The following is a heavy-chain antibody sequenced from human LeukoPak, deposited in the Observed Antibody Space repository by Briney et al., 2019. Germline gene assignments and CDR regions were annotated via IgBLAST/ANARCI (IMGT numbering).Heavy chain of an antibody. J-gene: IGHJ6*03. CDR1: GGSISSYY. Sequence: PSETLSLTCTVPGGSISSYYWSWIRQPPGKGLEWFGYFYYSGSTNYNPSLKSRVTISVDTSKNQFSLKLSSVTAADTAVYYCARVPIFGAFHYYYYMDVWGKGTTVTVSS. D-gene: IGHD3-3*01. CDR2: FYYSGST. CDR3: ARVPIFGAFHYYYYMDV. V-gene: IGHV4-59*01.